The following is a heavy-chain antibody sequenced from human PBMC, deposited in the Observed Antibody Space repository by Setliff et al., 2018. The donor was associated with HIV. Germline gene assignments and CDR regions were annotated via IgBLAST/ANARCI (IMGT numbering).Heavy chain of an antibody. J-gene: IGHJ3*02. CDR3: ARGYEGSSPGGAFDI. V-gene: IGHV4-34*01. CDR1: GGSFSNYY. CDR2: INHRGTT. Sequence: PSETLSLTCAVYGGSFSNYYWTWIRQPPGKGLEWIGEINHRGTTKYNPSLKSRVTISVDPSRNQFSLRLFSVNAADTAVYYCARGYEGSSPGGAFDIWGQGTMVTVSS. D-gene: IGHD6-6*01.